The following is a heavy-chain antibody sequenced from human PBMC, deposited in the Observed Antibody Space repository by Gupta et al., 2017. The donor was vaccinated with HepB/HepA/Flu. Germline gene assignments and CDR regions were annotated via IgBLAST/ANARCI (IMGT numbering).Heavy chain of an antibody. Sequence: EVQLLESGGDLVQPGGSLGLSCSASGFTFSSYAMSWIRQAPGKGLEWVSAISTTGVNTYYADAVKGRFTVSRDNSKKTLYLQMISMRAEDTAVYYCAKALVRANSFDYWGQGTLVTVSS. CDR3: AKALVRANSFDY. V-gene: IGHV3-23*01. CDR2: ISTTGVNT. CDR1: GFTFSSYA. D-gene: IGHD3-10*01. J-gene: IGHJ4*02.